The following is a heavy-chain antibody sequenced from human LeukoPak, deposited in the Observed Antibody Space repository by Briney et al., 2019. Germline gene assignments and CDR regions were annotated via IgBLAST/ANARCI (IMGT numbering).Heavy chain of an antibody. J-gene: IGHJ4*02. Sequence: PGASLRLSCAASGFTFSSYGMHWVRQAPGKGLEWVAFIRYDGSNKYYADSVKGRFTISRDNSKNTLYLQMNSLRAEDTAVYYCAKPRYQLPIFDYWGQGTLVTVSS. CDR3: AKPRYQLPIFDY. CDR2: IRYDGSNK. V-gene: IGHV3-30*02. CDR1: GFTFSSYG. D-gene: IGHD2-2*01.